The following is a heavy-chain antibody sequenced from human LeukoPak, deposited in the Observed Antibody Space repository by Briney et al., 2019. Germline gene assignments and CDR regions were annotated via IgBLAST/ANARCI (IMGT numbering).Heavy chain of an antibody. CDR3: AKNGPTRFLEWLLPFDY. V-gene: IGHV3-23*01. CDR2: ISGSGGST. Sequence: GGSLRLSCAASGFTFSSYAMSWVRQAPGKGLEWVSAISGSGGSTYYADSVKGRFTISRDNSKNTLYLQMNSLRAEDTAVYYCAKNGPTRFLEWLLPFDYWGQGTLVTVSS. CDR1: GFTFSSYA. J-gene: IGHJ4*02. D-gene: IGHD3-3*01.